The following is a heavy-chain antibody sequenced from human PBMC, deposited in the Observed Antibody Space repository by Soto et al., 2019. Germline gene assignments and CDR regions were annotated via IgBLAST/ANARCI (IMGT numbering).Heavy chain of an antibody. J-gene: IGHJ4*02. V-gene: IGHV3-30*18. CDR2: ISYDGSNK. D-gene: IGHD3-16*02. Sequence: QVQLVESGGGVVQPGRSLRLSCAASGFTFSSYGMHWVRQAPGKGLEWVAVISYDGSNKYYADSVKGRFTISRDNSKNTLYLQMNSLRAEDTAVYYCAKDLGGGSYRYRSPFDYWGQGTLVTVSS. CDR3: AKDLGGGSYRYRSPFDY. CDR1: GFTFSSYG.